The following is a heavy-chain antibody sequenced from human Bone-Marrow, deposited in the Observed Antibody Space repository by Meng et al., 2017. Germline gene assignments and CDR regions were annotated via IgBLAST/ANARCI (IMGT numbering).Heavy chain of an antibody. J-gene: IGHJ4*02. Sequence: SETLSLTCTVSGYSISSGYYWGWIRQPPGKGLEWIGSIYHSGSTYYNPSLKSRVTISVDTSKNQFSLKLSSATAADTAVYYCDGSSAVAGNIDYWGQGTLVTVSS. CDR1: GYSISSGYY. CDR2: IYHSGST. CDR3: DGSSAVAGNIDY. V-gene: IGHV4-38-2*02. D-gene: IGHD6-19*01.